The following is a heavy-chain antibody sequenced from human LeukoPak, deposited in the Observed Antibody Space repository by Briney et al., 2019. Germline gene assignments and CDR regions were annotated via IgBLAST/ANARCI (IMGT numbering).Heavy chain of an antibody. D-gene: IGHD4-17*01. CDR3: AREDYGSNAFDM. V-gene: IGHV1-2*02. J-gene: IGHJ3*02. CDR1: GYSFSGHY. Sequence: GASVKVSCKASGYSFSGHYMHWVRQAPGQGPEWMGWISPNSGGTNYAQKFQGRVTMTGDTSISTAYMELSSLRSDDTAVYYCAREDYGSNAFDMWGQGTMVTVSS. CDR2: ISPNSGGT.